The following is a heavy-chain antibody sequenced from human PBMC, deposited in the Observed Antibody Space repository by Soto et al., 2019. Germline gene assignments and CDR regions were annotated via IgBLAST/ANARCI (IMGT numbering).Heavy chain of an antibody. V-gene: IGHV3-9*01. Sequence: EVQLVESGGGLVQPGRSLRLSCVASGFTFDDNAMHWVRQTPGKGLEWVSSIDWNGGSTAYADSVKGRFTISRDNARNSLYLQMNSLRPEDTAFYCCVKGRGSYFVYFGLDVWGQGTTVTVSS. CDR2: IDWNGGST. D-gene: IGHD1-26*01. J-gene: IGHJ6*02. CDR1: GFTFDDNA. CDR3: VKGRGSYFVYFGLDV.